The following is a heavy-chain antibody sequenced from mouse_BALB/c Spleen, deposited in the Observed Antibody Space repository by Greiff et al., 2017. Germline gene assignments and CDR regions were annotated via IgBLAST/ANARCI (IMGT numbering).Heavy chain of an antibody. D-gene: IGHD1-2*01. CDR1: GFNIKDYY. CDR2: IDPENGDT. CDR3: NASHYSFAY. Sequence: EVQLQQSGAELVRSGASVKLSCTASGFNIKDYYMHWVKQRPEQGLEWIGWIDPENGDTEYAPKFQVKATMTADTSSNTAYLQLSSLTSEDTAVYYCNASHYSFAYWGQGTLVTVSA. V-gene: IGHV14-4*02. J-gene: IGHJ3*01.